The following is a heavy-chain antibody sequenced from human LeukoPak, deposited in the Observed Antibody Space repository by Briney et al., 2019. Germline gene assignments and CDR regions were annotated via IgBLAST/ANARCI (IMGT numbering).Heavy chain of an antibody. CDR3: ARHFNYGDYVWDNWFDP. V-gene: IGHV1-18*01. Sequence: ASVKVSCKASGYTFTSYGISWVRQAPGQGLEWMGWISAYNGNTNYAQKLQGRVTMTTDTSTSTAYMELRSLRSDDTAVYYCARHFNYGDYVWDNWFDPWGQGTLVTVSS. CDR2: ISAYNGNT. D-gene: IGHD4-17*01. J-gene: IGHJ5*02. CDR1: GYTFTSYG.